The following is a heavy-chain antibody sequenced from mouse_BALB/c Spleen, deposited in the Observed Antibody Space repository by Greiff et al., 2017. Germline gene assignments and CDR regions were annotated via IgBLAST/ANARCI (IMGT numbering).Heavy chain of an antibody. CDR3: ARDAHYYGSSGWFAY. D-gene: IGHD1-1*01. Sequence: EVKVVESGGGLVQPGGSLRLSCATSGFTFSDFYMEWVRQPPGKRLEWIAASRNKANDYTTEYSASVKGRFIVSRDTSQSILYLQMNALRAEDTAIYYCARDAHYYGSSGWFAYWGQGTLVTVSA. CDR1: GFTFSDFY. CDR2: SRNKANDYTT. J-gene: IGHJ3*01. V-gene: IGHV7-1*02.